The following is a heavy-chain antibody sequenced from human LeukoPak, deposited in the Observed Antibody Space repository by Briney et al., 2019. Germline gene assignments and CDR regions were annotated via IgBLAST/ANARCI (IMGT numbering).Heavy chain of an antibody. CDR1: GYTFTGYY. CDR2: INPNSGGT. D-gene: IGHD6-13*01. Sequence: APVKVSCKASGYTFTGYYMHWVRQAPGQGLEWMGWINPNSGGTNYAQKFQGRVTMTRDTSISTAYMELSRLRSDDTAVYYCARGSSSNNWFDPWGQGTLVTVSS. V-gene: IGHV1-2*02. CDR3: ARGSSSNNWFDP. J-gene: IGHJ5*02.